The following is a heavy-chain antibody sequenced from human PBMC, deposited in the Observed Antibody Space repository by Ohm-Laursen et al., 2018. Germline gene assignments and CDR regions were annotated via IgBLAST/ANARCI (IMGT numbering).Heavy chain of an antibody. D-gene: IGHD5-18*01. CDR3: AREAKSYGYVFVY. J-gene: IGHJ4*02. Sequence: SVKVSCKASGYTFTSYDINWVRQATGQGLEWMGWMNPNSGNTGYAQKFQGRVTMTRNTPISTAYMELSSLRSEDTAVYYCAREAKSYGYVFVYWGQGTLVTVSS. V-gene: IGHV1-8*01. CDR1: GYTFTSYD. CDR2: MNPNSGNT.